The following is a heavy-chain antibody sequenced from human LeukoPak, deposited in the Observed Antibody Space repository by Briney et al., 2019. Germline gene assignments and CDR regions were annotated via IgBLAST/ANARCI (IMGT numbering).Heavy chain of an antibody. CDR3: ARNHQVGRWLQFNY. D-gene: IGHD5-24*01. Sequence: ASVKVSXKASGGTFSSYAISWVRQARGQGLEWMGRIIPIFGTANYAQKFQGRVTITTDESTSTAYMELSSLRSEDTAVYYCARNHQVGRWLQFNYWGQGTLVTVSS. CDR1: GGTFSSYA. CDR2: IIPIFGTA. J-gene: IGHJ4*02. V-gene: IGHV1-69*05.